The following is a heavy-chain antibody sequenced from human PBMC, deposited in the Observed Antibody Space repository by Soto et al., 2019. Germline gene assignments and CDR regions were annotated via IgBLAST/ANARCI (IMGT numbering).Heavy chain of an antibody. CDR2: ISGSGGST. Sequence: GGSLRLSCAASEFTFSSYAMSWVRQAPGKGLEWISSISGSGGSTYYADSVKGRFTISRDNAKNSVFLQMNSLRDEYTAVYYCARDHIWAFDYWGQGALVTVSS. CDR3: ARDHIWAFDY. D-gene: IGHD2-21*01. J-gene: IGHJ4*02. V-gene: IGHV3-23*01. CDR1: EFTFSSYA.